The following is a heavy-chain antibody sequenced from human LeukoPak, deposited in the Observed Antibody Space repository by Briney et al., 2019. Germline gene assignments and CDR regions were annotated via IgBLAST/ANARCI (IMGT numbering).Heavy chain of an antibody. CDR1: GGTFSSYA. CDR3: ASSYDSSGYYERTHFDY. D-gene: IGHD3-22*01. Sequence: ASVKVSCKASGGTFSSYAISWVRQAPGQGLGWMGRIIPIFGIANYAQKFQGRVTITADKSTSTAYMELSSLRSEDTAVYYCASSYDSSGYYERTHFDYWGQGTLVAVSS. J-gene: IGHJ4*02. CDR2: IIPIFGIA. V-gene: IGHV1-69*04.